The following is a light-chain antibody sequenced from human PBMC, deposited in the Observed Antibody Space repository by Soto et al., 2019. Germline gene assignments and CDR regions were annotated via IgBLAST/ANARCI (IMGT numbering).Light chain of an antibody. J-gene: IGLJ1*01. CDR1: SSDVGSYNL. V-gene: IGLV2-23*02. CDR2: EVS. CDR3: CSYAGSSPNYV. Sequence: QSALTQPASVSGSPGQSITISCTGTSSDVGSYNLVSWYQQHPGKAPKLMIYEVSKRPSGVSNRFSGSKSGNTASLTISGLQAEDEADYYCCSYAGSSPNYVFGPGTKVTVL.